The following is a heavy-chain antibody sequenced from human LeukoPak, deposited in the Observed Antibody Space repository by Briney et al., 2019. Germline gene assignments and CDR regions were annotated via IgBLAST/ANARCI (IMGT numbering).Heavy chain of an antibody. CDR3: ARGMVGATLGALDY. Sequence: SMKVSCKASRGTFSRYAISWVRQAPGQELEWMGGITPILGTANYAQKFQGRVTIITDESTSTAYMELNTLRSEDTAVYYCARGMVGATLGALDYWGQGSLVTVSS. CDR1: RGTFSRYA. J-gene: IGHJ4*02. D-gene: IGHD1-26*01. V-gene: IGHV1-69*05. CDR2: ITPILGTA.